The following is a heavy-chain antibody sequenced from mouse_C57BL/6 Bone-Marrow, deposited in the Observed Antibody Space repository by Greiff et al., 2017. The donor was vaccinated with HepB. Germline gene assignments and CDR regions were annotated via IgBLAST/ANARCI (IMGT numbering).Heavy chain of an antibody. CDR1: GYTFTSYW. Sequence: QVQLQQPGAELVRPGSSVKLSCKASGYTFTSYWMDWVKQRPGQGLEWIGNIYPSDSETHYNQKFKDKATLTVDKSSSTAYMQLSSLPSEDSAVYYCARGVLLRLDYWGQGTTLTVSS. CDR2: IYPSDSET. V-gene: IGHV1-61*01. D-gene: IGHD1-1*01. CDR3: ARGVLLRLDY. J-gene: IGHJ2*01.